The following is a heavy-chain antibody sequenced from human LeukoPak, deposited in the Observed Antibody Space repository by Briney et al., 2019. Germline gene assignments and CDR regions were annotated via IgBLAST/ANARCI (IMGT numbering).Heavy chain of an antibody. Sequence: GGSLRLSCAASGFTFSSYAMHWVRQAPGKGLEWVAVISYDGSNKYYADSVKGRFTISRDNSKNTLYLQMNSLRAEDTAVYYCAKDDGTTVTMAYWGQGTLVTVSS. CDR1: GFTFSSYA. D-gene: IGHD4-11*01. CDR3: AKDDGTTVTMAY. J-gene: IGHJ4*02. V-gene: IGHV3-30-3*01. CDR2: ISYDGSNK.